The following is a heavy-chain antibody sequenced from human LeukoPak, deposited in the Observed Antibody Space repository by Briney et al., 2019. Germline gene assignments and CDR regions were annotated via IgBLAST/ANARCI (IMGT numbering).Heavy chain of an antibody. D-gene: IGHD3-10*01. Sequence: SVKVSCKASGGTFSSYAISWVRQPPGQGLGGMGGIFPIFGTANYAQKFQGRVTITADKSTSTAYMELSSLRSEDTAVYYCARSPMVRGVITPNFDYWGQGTLVTVSS. V-gene: IGHV1-69*06. CDR2: IFPIFGTA. J-gene: IGHJ4*02. CDR1: GGTFSSYA. CDR3: ARSPMVRGVITPNFDY.